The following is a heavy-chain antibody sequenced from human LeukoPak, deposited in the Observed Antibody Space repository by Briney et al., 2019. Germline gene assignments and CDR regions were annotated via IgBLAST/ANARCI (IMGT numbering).Heavy chain of an antibody. CDR2: ISRSGSTK. D-gene: IGHD3-10*01. V-gene: IGHV3-11*01. Sequence: PGGSLRLSCAASGFTFSDYNMRWIRQAPGKGLEWVSSISRSGSTKYYADSVKGRFTISRDNAKNSLFLQMNSLRAEDTAVYYCAREQGMVRGSWFDPWGQGTLVTVSS. J-gene: IGHJ5*02. CDR1: GFTFSDYN. CDR3: AREQGMVRGSWFDP.